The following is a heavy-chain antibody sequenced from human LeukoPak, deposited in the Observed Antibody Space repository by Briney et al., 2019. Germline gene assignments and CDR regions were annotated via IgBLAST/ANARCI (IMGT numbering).Heavy chain of an antibody. V-gene: IGHV4-39*01. Sequence: SETLSLTCTVSGGSISSRGYYWSWIRQPPGKGLEWIGSIYYSGGNYYNPSLKSRVTISVDTSNNQFSLKLSSVTAADTAVYYCARLVGSGSPAFDHWGQGTLVTVSS. D-gene: IGHD3-10*01. CDR2: IYYSGGN. CDR1: GGSISSRGYY. J-gene: IGHJ4*02. CDR3: ARLVGSGSPAFDH.